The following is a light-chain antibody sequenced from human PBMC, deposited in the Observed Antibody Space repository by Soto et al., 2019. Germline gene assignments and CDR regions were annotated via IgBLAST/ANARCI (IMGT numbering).Light chain of an antibody. CDR2: EVT. CDR1: SSDVGDYNY. CDR3: SSYTSKSSLYV. J-gene: IGLJ1*01. Sequence: QSALTQPASVSGSLGQSVTISCTGTSSDVGDYNYVCWFQQHPGRAPKLLIFEVTHRPSGVSNRCSGSKSGNTASLIISGGQAEDEATDYCSSYTSKSSLYVFGTGTKLTVL. V-gene: IGLV2-14*01.